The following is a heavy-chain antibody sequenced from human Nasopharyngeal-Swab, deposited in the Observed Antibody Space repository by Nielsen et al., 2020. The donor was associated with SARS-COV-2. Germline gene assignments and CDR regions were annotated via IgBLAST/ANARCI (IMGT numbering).Heavy chain of an antibody. CDR3: ARGRRDFVVALGAQFDY. D-gene: IGHD2-15*01. CDR2: INQSGST. J-gene: IGHJ4*02. V-gene: IGHV4-34*01. CDR1: GGSFSGYY. Sequence: SETLSLTCAVYGGSFSGYYWSWIRQPPGKGLEWIGEINQSGSTNYNPSLKSRVTISVDTSKNQFSLKLSSVTAADTAVYCCARGRRDFVVALGAQFDYWGQGTLVTVSS.